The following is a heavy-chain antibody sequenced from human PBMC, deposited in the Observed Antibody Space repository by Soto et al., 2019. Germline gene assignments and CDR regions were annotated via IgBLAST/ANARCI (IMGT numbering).Heavy chain of an antibody. D-gene: IGHD6-25*01. J-gene: IGHJ4*02. V-gene: IGHV3-9*01. CDR3: AKDAAYYFDY. CDR2: ISWDSGSI. CDR1: GFTFDNYA. Sequence: GGSLRLSCAASGFTFDNYAMHWVRQAPGKGLEWVSGISWDSGSIGYADSVRGRFTISRDNARNSLYLRMSSLRPEDTALYYCAKDAAYYFDYWGQGTLVTVSS.